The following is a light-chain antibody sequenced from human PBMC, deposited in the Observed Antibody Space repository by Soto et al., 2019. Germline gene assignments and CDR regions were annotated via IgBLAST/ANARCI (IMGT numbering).Light chain of an antibody. CDR3: QQYYASSWT. Sequence: EIVLTQSPGTLSLSPGERATLSCRASQSIISTYLAWYRQKPGQAPRLLIYAASSRATGIPDRFSGSGSGTDFTLTISRLEPEDFAVYYWQQYYASSWTFGQGTRVEIK. V-gene: IGKV3-20*01. CDR2: AAS. CDR1: QSIISTY. J-gene: IGKJ1*01.